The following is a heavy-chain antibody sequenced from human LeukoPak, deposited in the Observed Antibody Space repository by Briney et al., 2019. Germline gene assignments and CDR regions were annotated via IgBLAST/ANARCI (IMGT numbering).Heavy chain of an antibody. CDR1: GGSISSSSYY. J-gene: IGHJ5*02. CDR2: IYYSGST. CDR3: ARGDLITMVRGYNNWFDP. Sequence: SETLSLTCTVSGGSISSSSYYWGWIRQPPGKGLEWIGSIYYSGSTYYNPSLKSRVTISVDTSKNQFSLKLSSVTAADTAVYYCARGDLITMVRGYNNWFDPWGQGTLVTVSS. D-gene: IGHD3-10*01. V-gene: IGHV4-39*07.